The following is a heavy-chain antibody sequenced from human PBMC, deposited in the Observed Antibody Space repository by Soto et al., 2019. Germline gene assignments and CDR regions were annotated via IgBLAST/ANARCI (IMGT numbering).Heavy chain of an antibody. D-gene: IGHD3-22*01. V-gene: IGHV1-69*01. CDR2: IIPIFGTA. J-gene: IGHJ5*02. CDR1: GGTFSSYA. CDR3: ARDVYYYDSSGYYRGWFDP. Sequence: QVQLVQSGAEVKKPGSSVKVSCKASGGTFSSYAISWVRQAPGQGLEWMGGIIPIFGTANYAQKFQGRVTITADESTNTAYMELSSLRSEDTAVYYCARDVYYYDSSGYYRGWFDPWGQGTLVTVSS.